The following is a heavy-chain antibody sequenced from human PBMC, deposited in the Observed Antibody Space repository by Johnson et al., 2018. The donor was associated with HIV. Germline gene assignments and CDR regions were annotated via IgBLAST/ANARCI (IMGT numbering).Heavy chain of an antibody. V-gene: IGHV3-30*02. J-gene: IGHJ3*02. CDR2: IRYDGTNK. CDR3: AVTSIAGRPKWQDVFDI. CDR1: GFTFSNYD. D-gene: IGHD6-6*01. Sequence: QEKLVESGGGVVQPGGSLRLSCAASGFTFSNYDIHWVRQAPGKGLEWVAFIRYDGTNKHYADSVRGRVTISSDNYTNTLYLQMKSLSPEDTAVYFCAVTSIAGRPKWQDVFDIWGQGTMVTVSS.